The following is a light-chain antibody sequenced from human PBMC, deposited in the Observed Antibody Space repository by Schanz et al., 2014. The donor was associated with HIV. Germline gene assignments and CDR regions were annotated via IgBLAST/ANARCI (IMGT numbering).Light chain of an antibody. J-gene: IGKJ5*01. Sequence: EIVLTQSPGTLSLFPGERAALSCRASQSVRSSYLAWYQQRPGQAPTLLIYDASSRATGIPDRFSGSGSGTDFTLTISRLEPEDFAVYYCQQRSNFITFGQGTRLEIK. V-gene: IGKV3D-20*02. CDR3: QQRSNFIT. CDR1: QSVRSSY. CDR2: DAS.